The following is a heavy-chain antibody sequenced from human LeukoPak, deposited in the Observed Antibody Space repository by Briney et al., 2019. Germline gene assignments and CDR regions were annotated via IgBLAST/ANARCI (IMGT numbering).Heavy chain of an antibody. D-gene: IGHD6-6*01. CDR2: ISGSGGST. CDR3: ANTLPKQLVPWYFDY. J-gene: IGHJ4*02. CDR1: GFTFSSYA. V-gene: IGHV3-23*01. Sequence: GGSLRLSRAASGFTFSSYAMSWVRQAPGKGLEWVSAISGSGGSTYYADSVKGRFTISRDNSKNTLYLQMNSLRAEDTAVYYCANTLPKQLVPWYFDYWGQGTLVTVSS.